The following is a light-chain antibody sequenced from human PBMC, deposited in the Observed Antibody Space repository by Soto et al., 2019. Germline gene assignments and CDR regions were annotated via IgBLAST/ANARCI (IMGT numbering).Light chain of an antibody. Sequence: QSVLTQPPSASGSPGQSVTISCTGTSSDVGGYNYVSWYQQHPGKAPKLIISEVSKRLSGVPDRFSGSKSGNTASLTVSGLQAEDEAVYYCTSHAGSNNYVFGTGTKLTVL. CDR2: EVS. CDR3: TSHAGSNNYV. CDR1: SSDVGGYNY. V-gene: IGLV2-8*01. J-gene: IGLJ1*01.